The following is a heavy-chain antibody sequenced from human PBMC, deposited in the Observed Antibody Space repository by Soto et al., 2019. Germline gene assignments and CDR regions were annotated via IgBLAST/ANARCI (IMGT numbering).Heavy chain of an antibody. CDR2: IYYSGST. CDR1: GGSISSYY. D-gene: IGHD3-9*01. V-gene: IGHV4-59*08. CDR3: ARHGGDILPGDMDV. J-gene: IGHJ6*03. Sequence: PSETLSLTCTVSGGSISSYYCSWIRQPPGKGLEWIGYIYYSGSTNYNPSLKSRVTISVDTSKNQFSLKLSSVTAADTAVYYCARHGGDILPGDMDVWGKGTTVTVSS.